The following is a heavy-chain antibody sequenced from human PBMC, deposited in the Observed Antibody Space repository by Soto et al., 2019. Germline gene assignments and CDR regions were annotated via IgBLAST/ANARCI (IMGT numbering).Heavy chain of an antibody. J-gene: IGHJ1*01. Sequence: QVQLVESGGGVVQPGRSLRVSCAASGFTFSSCGMHWVRQAPGKGLEWVAVISYDGSNKYYADSVKGRFTISRDNSKNTLYLQMNSLRAEDTAVYYCAVPPYGSSSWYGYFQHWGQGTLVTVSS. D-gene: IGHD6-13*01. CDR1: GFTFSSCG. CDR2: ISYDGSNK. V-gene: IGHV3-30*03. CDR3: AVPPYGSSSWYGYFQH.